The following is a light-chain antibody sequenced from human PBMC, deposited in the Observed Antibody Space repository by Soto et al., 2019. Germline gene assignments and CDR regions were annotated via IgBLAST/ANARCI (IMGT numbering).Light chain of an antibody. CDR2: GAS. V-gene: IGKV3-15*01. Sequence: EIVMTQSPATLSVSPGGRATLSCRASQSVRSNLVWYQQKPGQAPRLLMYGASTRATGIPDRFSGSGSGTEFTLTISSLQSEDFAVYYCQQHNNWPPWTFGQGTKVEIK. J-gene: IGKJ1*01. CDR3: QQHNNWPPWT. CDR1: QSVRSN.